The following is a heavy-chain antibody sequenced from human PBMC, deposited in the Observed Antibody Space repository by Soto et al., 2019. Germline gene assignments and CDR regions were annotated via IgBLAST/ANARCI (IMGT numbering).Heavy chain of an antibody. CDR3: ARGVILWELSPYPFDY. J-gene: IGHJ4*02. CDR1: GFTFGAYP. V-gene: IGHV3-49*05. CDR2: IRSKAYGATT. D-gene: IGHD1-7*01. Sequence: EVQLVESGGGLVKPGRSLRLSCSASGFTFGAYPVSWFRQAPGKGLQWVGFIRSKAYGATTEFAASVRGRFTISRDDSISIAYLQMNSLNSEDTAVYFCARGVILWELSPYPFDYWGQGTLVTVSS.